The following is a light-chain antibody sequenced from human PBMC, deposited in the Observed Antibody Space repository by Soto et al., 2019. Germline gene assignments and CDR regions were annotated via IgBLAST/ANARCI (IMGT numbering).Light chain of an antibody. J-gene: IGKJ4*01. CDR1: QSVSSY. CDR3: HQRSKWGGLT. V-gene: IGKV3-11*01. Sequence: EIVLTQPPATLSLSPGERATLSCRASQSVSSYLAWYQQNPGQAPMLLIYDASNRATGIPAKFSGSGCVSAFTLAISILVPEDFAVYYCHQRSKWGGLTFGGGTKVEIK. CDR2: DAS.